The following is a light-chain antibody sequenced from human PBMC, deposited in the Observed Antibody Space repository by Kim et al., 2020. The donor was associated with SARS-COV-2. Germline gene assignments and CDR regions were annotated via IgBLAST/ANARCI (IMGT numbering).Light chain of an antibody. V-gene: IGKV1-5*03. CDR2: LAS. Sequence: ASVGDRVTITCRASENIGTWLAWYQQKPGRAPCLRIYLASTLESGVPSRFSGTGSGTEFSLSITSLQPDDFATYYCQHYSRFPYTFGQGTKLEIK. J-gene: IGKJ2*01. CDR3: QHYSRFPYT. CDR1: ENIGTW.